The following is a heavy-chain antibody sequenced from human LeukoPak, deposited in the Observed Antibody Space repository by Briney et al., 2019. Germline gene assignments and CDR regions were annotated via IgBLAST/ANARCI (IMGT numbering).Heavy chain of an antibody. CDR2: IYYSGST. J-gene: IGHJ4*02. Sequence: SETLSLTCTVSGGSISSSSYYWGWIRQPPGKGLEWIGSIYYSGSTYYNPSLKSRVTISVDTSKNQFSLKVTSVTAADTAVYYCVRHGGGYCNGGSCYVDYWGQGTLVTVSS. CDR1: GGSISSSSYY. D-gene: IGHD2-15*01. V-gene: IGHV4-39*01. CDR3: VRHGGGYCNGGSCYVDY.